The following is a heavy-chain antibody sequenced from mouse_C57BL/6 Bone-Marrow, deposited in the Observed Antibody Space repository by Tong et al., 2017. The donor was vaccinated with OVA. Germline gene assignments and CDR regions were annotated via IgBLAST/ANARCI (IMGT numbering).Heavy chain of an antibody. J-gene: IGHJ2*01. CDR2: IYPRSGNT. CDR3: PGIPYFDY. CDR1: GYTFTSHW. Sequence: VQLQESGPELVRPGASVKISCKAPGYTFTSHWMQWVRQRPGQGLEWIGEIYPRSGNTYYNEKFKGKATLTADKSSSTAYMELRSLTSEDSAVYFCPGIPYFDYWGQGTTLTVSS. V-gene: IGHV1-56*01.